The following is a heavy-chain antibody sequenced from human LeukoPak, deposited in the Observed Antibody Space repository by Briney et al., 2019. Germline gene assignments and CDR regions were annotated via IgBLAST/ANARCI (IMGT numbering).Heavy chain of an antibody. CDR2: IYYSGST. Sequence: SETLSLTCTVSGGSVSSGSYYWSWIRQPPGKGLEWIGYIYYSGSTNYNPSLKSRVTISVDTSKNQFSQKLSSVTAADTAVYYCARENLYYDFWSGYHYWGQGTLVTVSS. D-gene: IGHD3-3*01. CDR3: ARENLYYDFWSGYHY. V-gene: IGHV4-61*01. J-gene: IGHJ4*02. CDR1: GGSVSSGSYY.